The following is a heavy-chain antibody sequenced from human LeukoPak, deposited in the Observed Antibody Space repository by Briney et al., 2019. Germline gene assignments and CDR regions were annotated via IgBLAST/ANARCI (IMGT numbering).Heavy chain of an antibody. CDR3: ARERNYYDSSGYNDAFDI. V-gene: IGHV4-4*07. CDR1: GGSISSYY. CDR2: IYTSGST. D-gene: IGHD3-22*01. J-gene: IGHJ3*02. Sequence: SETLSLTCTVSGGSISSYYWSWIRQPAGKGLEWIGRIYTSGSTNYNPSLKSRVTMSVDTSKNQFSLKLSSVTAADTAVYYCARERNYYDSSGYNDAFDIWGHGTMVTVSS.